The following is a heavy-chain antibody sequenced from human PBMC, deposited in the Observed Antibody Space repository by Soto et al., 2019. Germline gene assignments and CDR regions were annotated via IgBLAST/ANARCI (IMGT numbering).Heavy chain of an antibody. CDR3: TTGPWGTGFDY. V-gene: IGHV3-15*01. CDR1: GFTFSNAW. CDR2: IKSKTDGGTT. Sequence: EVQLVESGGGLVKPGGSLRLSCAASGFTFSNAWMSWVRQAPGKGLEWVGRIKSKTDGGTTDYAAPVKGSFTISRDDSKHTLYLQMNSLKTEDTAVYYCTTGPWGTGFDYWGQGTLVTVSS. J-gene: IGHJ4*02. D-gene: IGHD7-27*01.